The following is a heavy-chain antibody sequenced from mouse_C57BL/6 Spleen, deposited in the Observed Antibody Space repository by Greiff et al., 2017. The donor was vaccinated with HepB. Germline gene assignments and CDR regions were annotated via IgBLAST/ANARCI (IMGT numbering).Heavy chain of an antibody. D-gene: IGHD1-2*01. V-gene: IGHV1-42*01. J-gene: IGHJ2*01. Sequence: EVQLQQSGPELVKPGASVKISCKASGYSFTGYYMNWVKQSPEKSLEWIGEINPSTGGTTYNQKFKAKATLTVDKSSSTAYMQLKSLTSEDSAVYYCARWGYGLDYWSQGTTLTVSS. CDR1: GYSFTGYY. CDR2: INPSTGGT. CDR3: ARWGYGLDY.